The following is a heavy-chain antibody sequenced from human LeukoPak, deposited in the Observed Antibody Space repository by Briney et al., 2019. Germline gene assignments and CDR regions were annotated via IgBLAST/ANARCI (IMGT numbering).Heavy chain of an antibody. CDR2: ITTSGTI. CDR3: ARDYCSGGSCYQILT. CDR1: GITFSSYS. Sequence: GGSLRLSCAASGITFSSYSTNWVRQAPGKGLEWVSYITTSGTIYYADSVKGRFTISRDNAKNSLYLQMNSLRAEDTAVYYCARDYCSGGSCYQILTWGQGTLVTVSS. J-gene: IGHJ5*02. D-gene: IGHD2-15*01. V-gene: IGHV3-48*04.